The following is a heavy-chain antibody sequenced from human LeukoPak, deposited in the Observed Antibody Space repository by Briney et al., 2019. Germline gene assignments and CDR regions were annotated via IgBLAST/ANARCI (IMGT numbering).Heavy chain of an antibody. D-gene: IGHD7-27*01. Sequence: PSQTLSLTCTVSGGSISSGDYYWSWIRQPPGKGLEWIGYIYYSGSTNYNPSLKSRVTISVDTSKNQFSLKLSSVTAADTAVYYCARRGNWGSYNWFDPWGQGTLVTVSS. CDR2: IYYSGST. CDR1: GGSISSGDYY. J-gene: IGHJ5*02. V-gene: IGHV4-61*08. CDR3: ARRGNWGSYNWFDP.